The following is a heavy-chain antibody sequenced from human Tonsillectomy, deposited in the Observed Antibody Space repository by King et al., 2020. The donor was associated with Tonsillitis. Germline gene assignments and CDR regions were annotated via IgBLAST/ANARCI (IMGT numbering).Heavy chain of an antibody. J-gene: IGHJ4*02. CDR3: ARDFDY. CDR1: GFTFSGSS. CDR2: IRSKANSYAT. V-gene: IGHV3-73*02. Sequence: VQLVESGGGLVQPGGSLKLSCAASGFTFSGSSMHWVRQASGKGLEGVGRIRSKANSYATAYAASVKGRFTISRDDSTNMAFLQMNSLKTEDTAVYFCARDFDYWGQGTLVTVSS.